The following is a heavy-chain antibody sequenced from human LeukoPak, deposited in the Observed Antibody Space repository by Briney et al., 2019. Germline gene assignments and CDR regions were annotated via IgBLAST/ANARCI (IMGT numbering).Heavy chain of an antibody. Sequence: GESLKISCKGSGYSFTSYWIGWVRQMPGKGLEWMGIIYPGDSDTRYSPSFQGQVTISADKSISTAYQQWSSLKASDTAMYYCARQVSDYGDYDRRDYYYYGMDVWGQGTTVTVSS. CDR1: GYSFTSYW. J-gene: IGHJ6*02. CDR2: IYPGDSDT. CDR3: ARQVSDYGDYDRRDYYYYGMDV. D-gene: IGHD4-17*01. V-gene: IGHV5-51*01.